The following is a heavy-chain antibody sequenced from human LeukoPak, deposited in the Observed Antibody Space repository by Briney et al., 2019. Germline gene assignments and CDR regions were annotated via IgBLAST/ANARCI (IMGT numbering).Heavy chain of an antibody. J-gene: IGHJ4*02. CDR2: IYYSGST. D-gene: IGHD4-11*01. CDR3: ARRVMTTVTSSPFDY. CDR1: GDSINSRSYY. Sequence: SETLSLTCTVSGDSINSRSYYWGWIRQPPGKGLEWIGSIYYSGSTYYNPSLKSRISISADTSKNQFSLNLSSVTAADTAMYYCARRVMTTVTSSPFDYWGQGTLVTVSS. V-gene: IGHV4-39*01.